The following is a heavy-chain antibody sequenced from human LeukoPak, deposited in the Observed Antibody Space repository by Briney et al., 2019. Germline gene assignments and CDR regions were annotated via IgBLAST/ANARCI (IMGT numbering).Heavy chain of an antibody. CDR2: ISNSDGST. D-gene: IGHD3-9*01. J-gene: IGHJ4*02. CDR1: GFTCSSYA. CDR3: AKVTTDILTGYSYFDY. V-gene: IGHV3-23*01. Sequence: GGSLRLSCAASGFTCSSYAMSWVRQAPGKGLEWVSTISNSDGSTYYADSVKGRFTISRDNSKNTLYLQMTSLRAEDTAVYYCAKVTTDILTGYSYFDYWGQGTLVTVSS.